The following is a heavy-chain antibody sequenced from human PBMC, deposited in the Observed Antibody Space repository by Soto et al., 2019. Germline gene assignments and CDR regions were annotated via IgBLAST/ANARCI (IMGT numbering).Heavy chain of an antibody. J-gene: IGHJ6*04. CDR1: GFTVSSNY. CDR3: ARAGGYCSGGSCYEYGMAV. Sequence: EVQLVESGGGLIQPGGSLRLSCAASGFTVSSNYMSWVRQAPGKGLEWVSVIYSGGSTYYADSVKGRFTISRDNSKNTLYLQMNSLRAEDTAVYYCARAGGYCSGGSCYEYGMAVWGKGTTVTVSS. V-gene: IGHV3-53*01. CDR2: IYSGGST. D-gene: IGHD2-15*01.